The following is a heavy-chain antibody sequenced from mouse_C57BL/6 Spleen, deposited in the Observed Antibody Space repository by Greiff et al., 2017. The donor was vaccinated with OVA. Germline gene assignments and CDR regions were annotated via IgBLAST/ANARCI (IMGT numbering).Heavy chain of an antibody. CDR3: ARSRDGSSSDD. D-gene: IGHD1-1*01. V-gene: IGHV1-82*01. J-gene: IGHJ2*01. CDR2: IYPGDGDT. Sequence: QVQLKESGPELVKPGASVKISCKASGYAFSSSWMNWVKQRPGKGLEWIGRIYPGDGDTNYNGKFKGKATLTADKSSSTAYMQLSSLTSEDSAVYFCARSRDGSSSDDWGQGTTLTVSS. CDR1: GYAFSSSW.